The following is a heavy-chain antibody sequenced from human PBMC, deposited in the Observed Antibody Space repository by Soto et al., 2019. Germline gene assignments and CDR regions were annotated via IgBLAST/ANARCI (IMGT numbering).Heavy chain of an antibody. V-gene: IGHV5-51*01. J-gene: IGHJ6*03. CDR2: IYPDDSDT. CDR3: GSTNYNPSLKSRVTISVDTSKNQFSLKLSSVTAADTAVYYCARDRYYDFWSGYYTPQDAYYYYMDV. Sequence: GESLKISCKGSGYSFTSDWIGWVRQMPGKGLEWMGIIYPDDSDTRYNPSFQGQVSISADKSISTAYLQWSSLQASDTAMYYCGSTNYNPSLKSRVTISVDTSKNQFSLKLSSVTAADTAVYYCARDRYYDFWSGYYTPQDAYYYYMDVWGKGTTVTVSS. D-gene: IGHD3-10*01. CDR1: GYSFTSDW.